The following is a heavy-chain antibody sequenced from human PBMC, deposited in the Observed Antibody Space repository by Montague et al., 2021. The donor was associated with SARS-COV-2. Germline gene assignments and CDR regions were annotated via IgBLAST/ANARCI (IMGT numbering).Heavy chain of an antibody. CDR3: ARFPTSYYYDSKAAPATPDAFDI. Sequence: SETLSLTCTVSGGSISSSSHYWGWIRQPPGKGLEWIGSIYYSGSTYYNPSLKSRVTISVDTSKNQFSLKLSSVTAADTAVYYCARFPTSYYYDSKAAPATPDAFDIWGQGTMVIVSS. V-gene: IGHV4-39*01. CDR1: GGSISSSSHY. D-gene: IGHD3-22*01. J-gene: IGHJ3*02. CDR2: IYYSGST.